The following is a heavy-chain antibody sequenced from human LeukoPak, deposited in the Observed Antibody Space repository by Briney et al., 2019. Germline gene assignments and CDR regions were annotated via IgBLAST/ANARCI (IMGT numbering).Heavy chain of an antibody. D-gene: IGHD3-10*01. J-gene: IGHJ6*03. CDR2: IYYSGSS. CDR1: GFTFSDYY. Sequence: GSLRLSCAASGFTFSDYYMSWIRQPPGKGLEWIGSIYYSGSSYYNPSLKSRVTISVDTSKNQFSLKLSSVTAADTAVYYCARHRYYYRSGSYYGAPYYMDVWGKGTTVTISS. V-gene: IGHV4-39*01. CDR3: ARHRYYYRSGSYYGAPYYMDV.